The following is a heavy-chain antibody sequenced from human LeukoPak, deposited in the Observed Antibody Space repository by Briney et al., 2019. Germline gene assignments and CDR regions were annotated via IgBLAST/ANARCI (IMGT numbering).Heavy chain of an antibody. Sequence: PSETLSLTCAVYGGSFSGYYWSWIRQPPGKGLEWIGEINHSGSTNYNPSLKSRVTISVDTSKNQFSLKLSSVTAADTAVYYCARAPLEMGATTEYFDYWGQGTLVTVSS. CDR1: GGSFSGYY. J-gene: IGHJ4*02. CDR2: INHSGST. CDR3: ARAPLEMGATTEYFDY. D-gene: IGHD1-26*01. V-gene: IGHV4-34*01.